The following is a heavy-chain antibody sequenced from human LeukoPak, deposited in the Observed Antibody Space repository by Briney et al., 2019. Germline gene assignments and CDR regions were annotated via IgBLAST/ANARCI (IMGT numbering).Heavy chain of an antibody. CDR1: ASVLAFTNNA. V-gene: IGHV3-23*01. Sequence: PGGSLRLSCAVSASVLAFTNNAMGWVRQAPGKGLEWVSGISGGGGITYYADSVKGRFTISRDNSKSMLSLQMNSLRADDTALYYCARDRSDSLPNHRHNYYGSGSYIWWGQGTLVTVSS. CDR2: ISGGGGIT. J-gene: IGHJ4*02. D-gene: IGHD3-10*01. CDR3: ARDRSDSLPNHRHNYYGSGSYIW.